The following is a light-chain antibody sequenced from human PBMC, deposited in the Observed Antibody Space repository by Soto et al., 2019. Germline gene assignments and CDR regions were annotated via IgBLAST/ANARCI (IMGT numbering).Light chain of an antibody. V-gene: IGKV1-5*03. CDR2: GAS. Sequence: DIQMTQSPSTLSASVGDRVTITCRASQSIGHWLAWYQQKPGKAPKVLIYGASSLESGVPSRFSGSGSGTEFNLTISSLQPDDFATYYGQQYNSYLYTFGQGTKLEIK. CDR1: QSIGHW. J-gene: IGKJ2*01. CDR3: QQYNSYLYT.